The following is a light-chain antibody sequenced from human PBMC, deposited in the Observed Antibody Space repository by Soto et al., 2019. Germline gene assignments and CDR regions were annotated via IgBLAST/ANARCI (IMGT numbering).Light chain of an antibody. CDR1: SSNIGSNY. V-gene: IGLV1-47*01. CDR3: AAWDDSLSGPSYV. CDR2: RNN. J-gene: IGLJ1*01. Sequence: QSALTQPPSASGTPGQRVTISCSGSSSNIGSNYVYWYQQLPGTAPKLLIYRNNQRPSGVPDRFSGSKSGTSASLAISGLRSEDGADYYCAAWDDSLSGPSYVFGTGTKLTVL.